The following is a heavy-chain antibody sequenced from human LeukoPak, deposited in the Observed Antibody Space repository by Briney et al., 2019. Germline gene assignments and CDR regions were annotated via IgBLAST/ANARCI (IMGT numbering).Heavy chain of an antibody. V-gene: IGHV4-4*07. CDR1: DGSISSYY. D-gene: IGHD6-19*01. CDR2: IHTSGST. J-gene: IGHJ5*02. CDR3: ARDMAVHPYNWFDP. Sequence: SETLSLTCTVSDGSISSYYWSWIRQPAGKGLEWIGRIHTSGSTNYNPSLKSRVTMSVGTSKNQFSLKLSSVTAADTAVYFCARDMAVHPYNWFDPWGQGTLVTVSS.